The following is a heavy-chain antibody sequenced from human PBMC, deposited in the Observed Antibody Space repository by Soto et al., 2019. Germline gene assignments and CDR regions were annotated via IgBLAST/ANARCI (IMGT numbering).Heavy chain of an antibody. CDR1: GFTFSSYW. Sequence: PGGSLRLSCAASGFTFSSYWMSWVRQAPGKGLEWVANIKQDGSEKYYVDSVKGRFTISRDNAKNSLYLQMNSLRAEDTAVYYCASGDYYGSGSYLGDYYYGMDVWGQGTTVTVSS. V-gene: IGHV3-7*01. D-gene: IGHD3-10*01. CDR3: ASGDYYGSGSYLGDYYYGMDV. J-gene: IGHJ6*02. CDR2: IKQDGSEK.